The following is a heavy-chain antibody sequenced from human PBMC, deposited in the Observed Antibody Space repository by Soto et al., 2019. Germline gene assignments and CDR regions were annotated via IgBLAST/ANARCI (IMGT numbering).Heavy chain of an antibody. Sequence: ASVKVSCKASGYTFTGYYMHWVRQAPGQGLEWMGWINPNSGGTNYAQKFQGRVTMTRDTSISTAYMELSRLRSDDMAVYYCARTTTVVARDAFDIWGQGTMVTVSS. CDR3: ARTTTVVARDAFDI. CDR1: GYTFTGYY. CDR2: INPNSGGT. J-gene: IGHJ3*02. V-gene: IGHV1-2*02. D-gene: IGHD4-17*01.